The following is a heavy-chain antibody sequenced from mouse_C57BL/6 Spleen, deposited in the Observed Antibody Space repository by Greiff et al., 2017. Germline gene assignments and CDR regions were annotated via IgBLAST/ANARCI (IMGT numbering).Heavy chain of an antibody. CDR3: ARADNSDQYYAIDY. CDR1: GFSLSTCGMG. V-gene: IGHV8-8*01. Sequence: QVTLKESGPGILQPSQTLSLTCSFSGFSLSTCGMGVGWIRQPSGKGLEWLAHIWWDDDKYYHTALKSRLTISENTSKHQVILKTAHVDTADTATYYCARADNSDQYYAIDYWGQGTSVTVSS. D-gene: IGHD2-12*01. J-gene: IGHJ4*01. CDR2: IWWDDDK.